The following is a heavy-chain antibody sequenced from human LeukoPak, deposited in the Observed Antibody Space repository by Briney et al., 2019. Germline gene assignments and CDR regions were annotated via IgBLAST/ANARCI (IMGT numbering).Heavy chain of an antibody. V-gene: IGHV3-33*01. CDR3: AREIYGGSFDP. CDR1: GFTFSSYG. CDR2: IWYDGSNK. D-gene: IGHD4-23*01. Sequence: GRSLRLSCAASGFTFSSYGMHWVRQAPDKGLEWVAVIWYDGSNKYYADSVKGRFTISRDNSKNTLYLQMNSLRAEDTAVYYCAREIYGGSFDPWGQGTLVTVSS. J-gene: IGHJ5*02.